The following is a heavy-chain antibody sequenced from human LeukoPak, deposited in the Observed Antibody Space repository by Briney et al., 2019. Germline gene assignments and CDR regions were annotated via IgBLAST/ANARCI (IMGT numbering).Heavy chain of an antibody. Sequence: SETLSLTCAVYGGSFSGYYWIWIRQPPGKGLQWIGEINPSGRTNYNPSLKSRVTISVDTSKNQFSLQLNSVTAADTAVYFCARGPYSYDSSGAFVIWGQGTMVTVSS. D-gene: IGHD3-22*01. J-gene: IGHJ3*02. CDR2: INPSGRT. CDR3: ARGPYSYDSSGAFVI. V-gene: IGHV4-34*01. CDR1: GGSFSGYY.